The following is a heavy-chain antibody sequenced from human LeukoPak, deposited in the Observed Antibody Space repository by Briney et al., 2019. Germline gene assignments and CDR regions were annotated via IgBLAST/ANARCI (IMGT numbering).Heavy chain of an antibody. CDR1: GFTFSTYA. V-gene: IGHV3-30*04. Sequence: GRSLRLSCAASGFTFSTYAIHWVRQAPGKGLEWVAVISYDGSYKYYADSVKGRFTISRDNSKNTLYLQMNSLRAEDTAVYYCARSHYDILTGEGYYFDYWGQGTLVTVSS. CDR2: ISYDGSYK. D-gene: IGHD3-9*01. CDR3: ARSHYDILTGEGYYFDY. J-gene: IGHJ4*02.